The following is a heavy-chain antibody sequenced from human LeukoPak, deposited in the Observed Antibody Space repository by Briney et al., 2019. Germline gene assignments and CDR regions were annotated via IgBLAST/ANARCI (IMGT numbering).Heavy chain of an antibody. Sequence: GESLKISCKGSGYTFTSYWIGWVRQMPGKGLEWMGRIDPSDSYTNYSPSFQGHVTISADKSISTAYLQWSSLKASDTAMYYCARQGPRITMIVVVNTVDYWGQGTLVTVSS. J-gene: IGHJ4*02. CDR2: IDPSDSYT. CDR1: GYTFTSYW. CDR3: ARQGPRITMIVVVNTVDY. V-gene: IGHV5-10-1*01. D-gene: IGHD3-22*01.